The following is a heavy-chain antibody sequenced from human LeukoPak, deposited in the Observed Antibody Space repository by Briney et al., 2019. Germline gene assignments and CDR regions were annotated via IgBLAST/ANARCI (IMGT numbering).Heavy chain of an antibody. D-gene: IGHD6-13*01. CDR3: ARGTAAARFGHLGY. CDR2: IIPIFGTA. J-gene: IGHJ4*02. V-gene: IGHV1-69*05. CDR1: GYTFTSYG. Sequence: SVKVSCKASGYTFTSYGISWVRQAPGQGLEWMGGIIPIFGTANYAQKFQGRVTITTDESTSTAYMELSSLRSEDTAVYYCARGTAAARFGHLGYWGQGTLVTVSS.